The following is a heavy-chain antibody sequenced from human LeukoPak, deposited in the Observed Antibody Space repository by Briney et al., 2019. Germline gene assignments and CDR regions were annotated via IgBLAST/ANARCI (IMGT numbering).Heavy chain of an antibody. V-gene: IGHV4-31*11. CDR2: IYYSGST. J-gene: IGHJ4*02. Sequence: SQTLSLTCAVSGGSISSGGYYWSWIRQHPGKGLEWIGCIYYSGSTYYNPSLKSRVTVSVDMSKNQFSLKLSSVTAADAAVYYCARETYYYGSGSYYNVPWYFDYWGQGTLVTVSS. CDR3: ARETYYYGSGSYYNVPWYFDY. D-gene: IGHD3-10*01. CDR1: GGSISSGGYY.